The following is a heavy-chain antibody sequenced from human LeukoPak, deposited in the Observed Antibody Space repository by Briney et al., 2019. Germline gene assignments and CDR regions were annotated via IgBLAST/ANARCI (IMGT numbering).Heavy chain of an antibody. J-gene: IGHJ4*02. Sequence: PGGSLRLSCAASGFTFSSYEMNWVRQAPGKGLEWVSYISSSGSTIYYADSVKGRFTISRDNAKNSLYLQMNSLRAEDTAVYYCARGEFIVIPGFDYWGQGTLVTVSS. CDR2: ISSSGSTI. V-gene: IGHV3-48*03. D-gene: IGHD3-16*02. CDR3: ARGEFIVIPGFDY. CDR1: GFTFSSYE.